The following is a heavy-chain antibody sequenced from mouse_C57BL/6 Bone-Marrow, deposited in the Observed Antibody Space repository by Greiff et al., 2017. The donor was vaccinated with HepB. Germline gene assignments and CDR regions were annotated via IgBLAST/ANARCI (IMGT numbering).Heavy chain of an antibody. CDR3: ARQGIYDGYSYWYFDV. D-gene: IGHD2-3*01. V-gene: IGHV5-12*01. J-gene: IGHJ1*03. Sequence: EVKLMESGGGLVQPGGSLKLSCAASGFTFSDYYMYWVRQTPEKRLEWVAYIINGGGSTYYPDTVKGRFTISRDNAKNTLYLQMSRLKSEDTAMYYCARQGIYDGYSYWYFDVWGTGTTVTVSS. CDR2: IINGGGST. CDR1: GFTFSDYY.